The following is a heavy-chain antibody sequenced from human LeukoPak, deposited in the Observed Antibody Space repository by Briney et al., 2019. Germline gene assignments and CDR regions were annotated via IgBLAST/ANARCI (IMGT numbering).Heavy chain of an antibody. Sequence: QPGGSLRLSCAASEFTVSTNYMSWVRQAPGKGLEWVSAISGSGGSTYYADSVKGRFTISRDNSKNTLYLQMNSLRAEDTAVYYCAKVDTAMVPDAFDIWGQGTMVTVSS. CDR1: EFTVSTNY. J-gene: IGHJ3*02. V-gene: IGHV3-23*01. CDR3: AKVDTAMVPDAFDI. D-gene: IGHD5-18*01. CDR2: ISGSGGST.